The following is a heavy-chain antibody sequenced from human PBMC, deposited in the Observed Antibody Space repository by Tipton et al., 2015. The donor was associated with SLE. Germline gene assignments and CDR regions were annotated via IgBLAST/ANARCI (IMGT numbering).Heavy chain of an antibody. J-gene: IGHJ4*02. V-gene: IGHV3-48*03. CDR1: GFTFSSYE. CDR3: ARGGYCSSTSCPLDYFDY. CDR2: ISSSGSTI. Sequence: SLRLSCAASGFTFSSYEMNWVRQAPGKGLEWVSYISSSGSTIYYADSVKGRFTISRDNAKNSLYLQMNSLRAEDTAVYYCARGGYCSSTSCPLDYFDYWGQGTLVTVSS. D-gene: IGHD2-2*01.